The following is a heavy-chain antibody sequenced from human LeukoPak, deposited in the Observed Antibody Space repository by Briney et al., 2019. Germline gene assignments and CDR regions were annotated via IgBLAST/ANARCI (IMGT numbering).Heavy chain of an antibody. Sequence: ASVKVSCKASGYTFTGYYMHWVRQAPGQGLEWMGWINPNSGGTNYAQKFQGRVTMTRDTSISTAYMELSRLRSDDTAVYYCARDRDSRGAFDIWGQGTMVTVSS. D-gene: IGHD6-13*01. CDR1: GYTFTGYY. V-gene: IGHV1-2*02. CDR2: INPNSGGT. J-gene: IGHJ3*02. CDR3: ARDRDSRGAFDI.